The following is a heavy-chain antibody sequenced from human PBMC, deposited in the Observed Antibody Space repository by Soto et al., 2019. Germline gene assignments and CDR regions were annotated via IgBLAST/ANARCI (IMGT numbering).Heavy chain of an antibody. CDR1: GYSFTSYA. D-gene: IGHD3-22*01. J-gene: IGHJ4*02. CDR3: ARSDPSYHYDSSGYYDKGKNDY. Sequence: XSVKVSCKASGYSFTSYAMHWVRQAPGQRLEWMGWINAGNGNTKYSQKFQGRVTITRDTSASTAYMELSSLRSEDTAVYYCARSDPSYHYDSSGYYDKGKNDYWGQGTLVTVSS. CDR2: INAGNGNT. V-gene: IGHV1-3*01.